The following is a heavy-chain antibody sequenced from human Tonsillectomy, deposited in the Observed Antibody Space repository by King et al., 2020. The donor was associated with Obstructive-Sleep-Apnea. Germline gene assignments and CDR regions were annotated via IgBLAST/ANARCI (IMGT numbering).Heavy chain of an antibody. D-gene: IGHD3-10*01. V-gene: IGHV1-69*01. Sequence: QLVQSGAEVKKPGSSVKVSCKASGGTFSSYAISWVRQAPGQGLEWMGGIIAIFGTANYAQKCKGRVTITADESTSTAYMELSSLRSEDTAVYYCARALYYGSGYDAFDIWGQGTMVTVSS. CDR2: IIAIFGTA. CDR1: GGTFSSYA. J-gene: IGHJ3*02. CDR3: ARALYYGSGYDAFDI.